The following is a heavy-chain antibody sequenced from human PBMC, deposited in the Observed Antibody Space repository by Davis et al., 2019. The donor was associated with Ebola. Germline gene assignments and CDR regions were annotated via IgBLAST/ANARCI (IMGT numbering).Heavy chain of an antibody. J-gene: IGHJ4*02. CDR3: AKGAQTTATPLDY. Sequence: PGGSLRLSCATSGFTFSSYAMHWVRQAPGKGLEWVAFIQNDGNYKQYAASVKGRFTISRDISKNIVYLQVDSLRVEDTAVYLCAKGAQTTATPLDYWGQGTLVSVSS. CDR2: IQNDGNYK. D-gene: IGHD4-17*01. CDR1: GFTFSSYA. V-gene: IGHV3-30*02.